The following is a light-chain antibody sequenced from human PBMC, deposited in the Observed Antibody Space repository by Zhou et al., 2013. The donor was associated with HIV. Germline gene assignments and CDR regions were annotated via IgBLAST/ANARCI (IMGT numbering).Light chain of an antibody. V-gene: IGKV3-11*01. Sequence: DIVLTQSPVTLSLSPGERATLSCRASQSVNSYLAWYQHKPGQTPRLLIYYASNRAPGVPARFSGSGSGTDFTLTISSLEPEDFAVYYCQHRSNWPPYTFGQGTKLEIK. CDR3: QHRSNWPPYT. J-gene: IGKJ2*01. CDR1: QSVNSY. CDR2: YAS.